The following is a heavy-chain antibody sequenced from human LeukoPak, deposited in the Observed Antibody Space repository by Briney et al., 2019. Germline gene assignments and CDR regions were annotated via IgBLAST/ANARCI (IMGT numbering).Heavy chain of an antibody. CDR1: GFTFSSYA. CDR2: ISGSGGST. J-gene: IGHJ6*03. D-gene: IGHD2-21*02. Sequence: GGSLRLSCAASGFTFSSYAMSWVRQAPGKGLEWVSAISGSGGSTAYADSVKGRFTISRDNSKNTLYLQMNSLRAEDTAVYYCARGVLAYCGGDCSGFMDVWGKGTTVTVSS. V-gene: IGHV3-23*01. CDR3: ARGVLAYCGGDCSGFMDV.